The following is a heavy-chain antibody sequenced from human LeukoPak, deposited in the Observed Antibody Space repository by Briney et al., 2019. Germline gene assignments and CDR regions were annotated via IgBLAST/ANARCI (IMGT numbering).Heavy chain of an antibody. CDR2: IYYSGST. Sequence: SETLSLTCTVSGGSISSGGYYWSWIRQHPGKGLDWIGYIYYSGSTYYNPSLKSRVTISVDTSKNQFSLKLSSVTAADTAVYYCARAPRCITGTSEPSTIWGQGTLVTVSS. J-gene: IGHJ4*02. V-gene: IGHV4-31*03. D-gene: IGHD1-7*01. CDR3: ARAPRCITGTSEPSTI. CDR1: GGSISSGGYY.